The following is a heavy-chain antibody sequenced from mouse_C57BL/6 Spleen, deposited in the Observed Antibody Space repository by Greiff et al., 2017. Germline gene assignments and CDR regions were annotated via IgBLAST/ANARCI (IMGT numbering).Heavy chain of an antibody. V-gene: IGHV1-54*01. CDR3: TRSDGYH. D-gene: IGHD2-3*01. CDR2: INPGSGGT. CDR1: GYAFTNYL. J-gene: IGHJ2*01. Sequence: VQGVESGAELVRPGTSVKVSCKASGYAFTNYLIEWVKQRPGQGLEWIGVINPGSGGTNYNEKFKGKATLTADKSSSTAYMQLSSLTSEDSAVYFCTRSDGYHWGQGTTLTVSS.